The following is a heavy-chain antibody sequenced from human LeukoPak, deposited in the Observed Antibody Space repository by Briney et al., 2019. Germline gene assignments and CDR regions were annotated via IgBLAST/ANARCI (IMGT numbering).Heavy chain of an antibody. CDR1: GGSISSCSYY. J-gene: IGHJ6*02. CDR2: IYYSGST. Sequence: PSETLSLTCTVSGGSISSCSYYWGWIRQPPGKGLEWIGSIYYSGSTYYNPSLKSRVTISVDTSKNQFSLKLSSVTAADTAVYYCARDLAIAAAHGGGMDVWGQGTTVTVSS. V-gene: IGHV4-39*07. D-gene: IGHD6-13*01. CDR3: ARDLAIAAAHGGGMDV.